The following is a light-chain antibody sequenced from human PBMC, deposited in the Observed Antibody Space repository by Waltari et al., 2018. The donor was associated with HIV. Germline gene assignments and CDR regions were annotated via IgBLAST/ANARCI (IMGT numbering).Light chain of an antibody. CDR1: QSVGSR. CDR3: QQSSRIPLT. CDR2: EAS. Sequence: DIQMTQSPFFFSASVGDRNTILCRASQSVGSRLNWYQQKLGTAPKVLIYEASSLQSGVPSRFSGGGSGTYFTLTISGLQPDDFATYYCQQSSRIPLTFGPGTKVD. V-gene: IGKV1-39*01. J-gene: IGKJ3*01.